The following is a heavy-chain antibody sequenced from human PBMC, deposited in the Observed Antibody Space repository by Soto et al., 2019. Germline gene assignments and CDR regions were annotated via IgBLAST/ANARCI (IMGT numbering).Heavy chain of an antibody. CDR2: INHSGST. Sequence: DTLSPTCTVYGVSFRGYDWSWIRQPPGKGLEWIGEINHSGSTNYKPSLKSRVTISVDTSKNQFSLKMSSVTAADKAVYYCARVRRSGSYYANWFDLWGQGTLVTVSS. D-gene: IGHD1-26*01. CDR3: ARVRRSGSYYANWFDL. CDR1: GVSFRGYD. V-gene: IGHV4-34*01. J-gene: IGHJ5*02.